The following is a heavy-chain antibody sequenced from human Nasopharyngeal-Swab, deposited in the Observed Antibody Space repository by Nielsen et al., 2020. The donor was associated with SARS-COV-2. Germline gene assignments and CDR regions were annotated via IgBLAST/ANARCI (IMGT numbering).Heavy chain of an antibody. CDR1: GDSIAYSTFY. CDR3: ARDPGPYYFDY. Sequence: SETLSLTCTVSGDSIAYSTFYWGWIRQPPGKGLEWIGNIYYNGNTYQNPSLKSRLTISVDKSKNQFSLQLSSVTPEDTAVYYCARDPGPYYFDYWGQGTLVTVSS. J-gene: IGHJ4*02. CDR2: IYYNGNT. V-gene: IGHV4-39*02.